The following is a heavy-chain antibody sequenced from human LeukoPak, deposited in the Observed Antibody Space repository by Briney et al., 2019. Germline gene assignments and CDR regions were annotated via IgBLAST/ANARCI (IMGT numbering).Heavy chain of an antibody. J-gene: IGHJ4*02. CDR1: GYSFTSYW. Sequence: GESLKISCKGSGYSFTSYWIGWVRQMPEKGLEWMGIIYPGDSDTRYSPSFQGQVTISADKSISTACLQWSSLKASDTAMYYCARQGRGTAMVINYWGQGTLVTVSS. V-gene: IGHV5-51*01. D-gene: IGHD5-18*01. CDR3: ARQGRGTAMVINY. CDR2: IYPGDSDT.